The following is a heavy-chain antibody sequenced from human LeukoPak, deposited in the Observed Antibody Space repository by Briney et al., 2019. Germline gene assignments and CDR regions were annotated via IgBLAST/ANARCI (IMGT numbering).Heavy chain of an antibody. D-gene: IGHD2-2*01. CDR1: GFTFSDYY. CDR2: ISSSGSTI. Sequence: GGSLRLSCAASGFTFSDYYMSWIRQAPGKGLEWVSYISSSGSTIYYADSVKGRFTISRDNAKNSLYLRMNSLRAEDTAVYYCASVGPSCWAGIYAFDIWGQGTMVTVSS. CDR3: ASVGPSCWAGIYAFDI. J-gene: IGHJ3*02. V-gene: IGHV3-11*01.